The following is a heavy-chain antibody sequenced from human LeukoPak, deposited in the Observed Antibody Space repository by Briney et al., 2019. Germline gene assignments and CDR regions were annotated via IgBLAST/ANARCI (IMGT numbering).Heavy chain of an antibody. D-gene: IGHD5-12*01. CDR2: INHSGST. CDR3: ARGKGQWLRSNWFDP. J-gene: IGHJ5*02. V-gene: IGHV4-34*01. Sequence: PSETLSPTCAVYGGSFRGIYWGWIGQPPGKGLEWIGEINHSGSTNYNPSLKSRVTISVDTSKNQLSLKLSSVTAADTAVYYCARGKGQWLRSNWFDPWGQGTLVTVSS. CDR1: GGSFRGIY.